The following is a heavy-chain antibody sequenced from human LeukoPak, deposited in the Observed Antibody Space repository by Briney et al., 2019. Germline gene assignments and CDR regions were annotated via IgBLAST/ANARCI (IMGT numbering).Heavy chain of an antibody. D-gene: IGHD3-22*01. J-gene: IGHJ4*02. CDR3: ARVDSISWYPGGFDY. V-gene: IGHV4-59*13. CDR2: ITYSGRT. CDR1: GGSISGYY. Sequence: SETLSLTCTVSGGSISGYYWNWIRQPPGKGLEWIGYITYSGRTNYNASLKSRVTISVDTSKNQFSLQLTSVTAADPAVYYCARVDSISWYPGGFDYWGQGTLVTVSS.